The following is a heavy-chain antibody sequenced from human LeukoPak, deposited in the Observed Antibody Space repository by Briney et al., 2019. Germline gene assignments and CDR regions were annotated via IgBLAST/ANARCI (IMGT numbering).Heavy chain of an antibody. CDR1: GFTFSSYA. Sequence: PGGPLRLSCAASGFTFSSYAMHWVRQAPGKGLEWVANIKQDGSAKYYVDSVKGRFTISRDNAKNSLYLQMGSLRAEDTAVYYCARFSGRNWGQGTLVTVSS. J-gene: IGHJ4*02. V-gene: IGHV3-7*01. CDR3: ARFSGRN. CDR2: IKQDGSAK. D-gene: IGHD2-15*01.